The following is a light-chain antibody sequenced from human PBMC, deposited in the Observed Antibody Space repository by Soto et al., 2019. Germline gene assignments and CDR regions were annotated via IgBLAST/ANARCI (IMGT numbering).Light chain of an antibody. CDR2: TAS. J-gene: IGKJ4*01. CDR1: QGIRDD. V-gene: IGKV1-6*01. CDR3: QQSYSTPRT. Sequence: AIQMTQSPFSLSASVGDRVTITCRASQGIRDDLSWYQQKAGKAPKLLIFTASKLNSGVPSRFSGSFSGTNFSLTISDLQPEDFATYYCQQSYSTPRTFGGGTKVDIK.